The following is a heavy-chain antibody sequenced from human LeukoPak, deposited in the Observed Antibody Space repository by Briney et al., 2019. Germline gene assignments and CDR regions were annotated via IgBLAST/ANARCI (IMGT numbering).Heavy chain of an antibody. CDR1: GYTFTSYG. CDR3: ARTNYDFWSGYLSTFYYYYMDV. J-gene: IGHJ6*03. Sequence: ASVKVSCKASGYTFTSYGISWVRQAPGQGLEWMGWISAYNGNTNYAQKLQGRVTMTTDTSTSTAYMELRSLRSDDTAVYYCARTNYDFWSGYLSTFYYYYMDVWGKGTTVTVSS. V-gene: IGHV1-18*01. D-gene: IGHD3-3*01. CDR2: ISAYNGNT.